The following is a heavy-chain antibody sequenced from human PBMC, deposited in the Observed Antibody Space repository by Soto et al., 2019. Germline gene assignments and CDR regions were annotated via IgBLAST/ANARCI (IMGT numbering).Heavy chain of an antibody. CDR2: ISSSSSYI. J-gene: IGHJ4*02. V-gene: IGHV3-21*06. Sequence: PGGSLRLSCTGSGFTFSSSTMTWVRQDPGKGLEWVSSISSSSSYIYFADSLKGRFTISGDNAKNSLYLQMSSLRAEDTAVYYCARDIGEMSAVWGQGTQVTVSS. CDR3: ARDIGEMSAV. CDR1: GFTFSSST. D-gene: IGHD2-15*01.